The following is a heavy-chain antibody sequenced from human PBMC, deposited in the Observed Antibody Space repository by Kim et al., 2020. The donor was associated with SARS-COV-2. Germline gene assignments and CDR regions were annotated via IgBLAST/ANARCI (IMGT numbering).Heavy chain of an antibody. Sequence: GGSLRLSCAASGFTFSSYTVNWVRQAPGKGLEWVSSISSGSSYIYYADSVKGRFTISRDKAKNSLFLQMNSLRVEDTAVYYCARHRAEYSYSSGTFDPWGQGTLVTVSS. V-gene: IGHV3-21*01. J-gene: IGHJ5*02. CDR3: ARHRAEYSYSSGTFDP. D-gene: IGHD3-10*01. CDR1: GFTFSSYT. CDR2: ISSGSSYI.